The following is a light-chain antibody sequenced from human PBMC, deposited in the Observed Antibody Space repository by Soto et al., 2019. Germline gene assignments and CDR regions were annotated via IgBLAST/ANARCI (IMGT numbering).Light chain of an antibody. CDR2: GAS. J-gene: IGKJ2*01. CDR3: QEYNNWPPMNT. Sequence: EIVMTQSPATLSASPGERATLSCTASQSVSSNLAWYQQKPGQAPRLLIYGASTRATGIPARFSGSRSGTEFTLTISSLESEDFAVYYCQEYNNWPPMNTFGQGAKLEIK. V-gene: IGKV3-15*01. CDR1: QSVSSN.